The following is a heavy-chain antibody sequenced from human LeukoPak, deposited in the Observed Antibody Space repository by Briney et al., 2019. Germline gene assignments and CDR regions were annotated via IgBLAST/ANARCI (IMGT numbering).Heavy chain of an antibody. D-gene: IGHD2-15*01. V-gene: IGHV1-2*02. Sequence: VSVKVSCKASGYTFTGYYMHWVRLAPGQGLEWMGWINPHSGGTKYAQKFQDRVTMTRDTSISTAYMEVSRLRSDDTAVYYCARGYCSGGSCLDYWGQGTLVTVSS. CDR1: GYTFTGYY. CDR3: ARGYCSGGSCLDY. J-gene: IGHJ4*02. CDR2: INPHSGGT.